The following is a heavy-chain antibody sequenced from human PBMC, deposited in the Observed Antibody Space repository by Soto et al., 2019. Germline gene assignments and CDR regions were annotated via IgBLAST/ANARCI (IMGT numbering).Heavy chain of an antibody. Sequence: QVQLVESGGGVVQPGRSLRLSCAASRFTFSSYAMHWVRQAPGKGLEWVAVIPYDGSSQYYVDSVKGRFTISRDNSKNTLCLQMNSLRPEDTAVYYCAREAEAFDYWGQGTLVTVSS. CDR2: IPYDGSSQ. J-gene: IGHJ4*02. CDR1: RFTFSSYA. V-gene: IGHV3-30-3*01. CDR3: AREAEAFDY.